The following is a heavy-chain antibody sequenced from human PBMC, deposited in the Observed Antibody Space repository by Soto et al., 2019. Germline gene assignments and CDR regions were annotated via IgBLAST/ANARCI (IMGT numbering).Heavy chain of an antibody. D-gene: IGHD3-16*01. CDR1: GGSISSSSYY. V-gene: IGHV4-39*01. Sequence: SETLSLTCTVSGGSISSSSYYWGWIRQPPGKGLEWIGSIYYSGSTYYNPSLKSRVTISVDTSKNQFSLKLSSVTAADTAVYYCATKYGGISFGLPAFGYWGQGTLVTVSS. J-gene: IGHJ4*02. CDR3: ATKYGGISFGLPAFGY. CDR2: IYYSGST.